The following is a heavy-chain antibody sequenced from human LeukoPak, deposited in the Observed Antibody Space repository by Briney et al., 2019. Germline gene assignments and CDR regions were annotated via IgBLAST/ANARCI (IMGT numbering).Heavy chain of an antibody. D-gene: IGHD5-18*01. CDR1: GFTFSSYG. V-gene: IGHV3-30*18. CDR2: ISYDGSNK. CDR3: AKPDSPWWIQLWGLPY. J-gene: IGHJ4*02. Sequence: PGGSLRLSCAASGFTFSSYGMHWVRQAPGKGLEWVAVISYDGSNKYYADSVKGRFTISRDNSKNTLYLQMNSLRAEDTAVYYCAKPDSPWWIQLWGLPYWGQGTLVTVSS.